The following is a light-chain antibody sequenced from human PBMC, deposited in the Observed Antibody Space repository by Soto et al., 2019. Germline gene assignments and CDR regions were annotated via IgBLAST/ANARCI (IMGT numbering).Light chain of an antibody. Sequence: EIVMTQSPATLSVSPGERATLSCRASQSVSSNLAWYQQKPGQAPRLLIYGASTRATGIPARFSGSGSGTEFSITISSLQSEDFAVYYCQQYNNWWTFGQGTKVDIK. V-gene: IGKV3-15*01. CDR3: QQYNNWWT. CDR2: GAS. J-gene: IGKJ1*01. CDR1: QSVSSN.